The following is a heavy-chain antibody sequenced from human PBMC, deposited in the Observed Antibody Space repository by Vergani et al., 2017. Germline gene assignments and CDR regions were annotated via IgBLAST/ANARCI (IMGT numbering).Heavy chain of an antibody. D-gene: IGHD3-3*01. CDR3: ARADYDFWSGYPLSWYFDL. J-gene: IGHJ2*01. CDR1: GFTFSSYA. V-gene: IGHV3-30-3*01. CDR2: ISYDGSNK. Sequence: QVQLVESGGGVVQPGRSLRLSCAASGFTFSSYAMHWVRQAPGKGLEWVAVISYDGSNKYYADSVKGRFTISRDNSKNTLYLQMNSLSAEDTAVYYCARADYDFWSGYPLSWYFDLWGRGTLVTVSS.